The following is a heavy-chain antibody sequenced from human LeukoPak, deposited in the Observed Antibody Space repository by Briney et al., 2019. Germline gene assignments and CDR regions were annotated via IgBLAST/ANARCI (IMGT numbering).Heavy chain of an antibody. Sequence: TSETLSLTCTVSGYSISSGYYWGWIRQPPGKGLEWIGSIYHSGSTYYNPSLKSRVTISVDTSKNQFSLKLSSVTAADTAVYYCAKGGGHIVVVTAGDAFDIWGQGTMVTVSS. CDR2: IYHSGST. J-gene: IGHJ3*02. D-gene: IGHD2-21*02. V-gene: IGHV4-38-2*02. CDR1: GYSISSGYY. CDR3: AKGGGHIVVVTAGDAFDI.